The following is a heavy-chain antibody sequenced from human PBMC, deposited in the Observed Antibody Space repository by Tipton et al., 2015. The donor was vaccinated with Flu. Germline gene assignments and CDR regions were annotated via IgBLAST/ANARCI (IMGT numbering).Heavy chain of an antibody. CDR3: ARDRGYSGYDDEVGGHWFDP. CDR1: GGSISSGGYY. V-gene: IGHV4-31*02. Sequence: LRLSCTVSGGSISSGGYYWSWIRQHPGKGLEWIGYIYYSGSTYYNPSLKSRVTISVDTSKNQFSLKLSSVTAADTAVYYCARDRGYSGYDDEVGGHWFDPWGQGTLVTVSS. D-gene: IGHD5-12*01. J-gene: IGHJ5*02. CDR2: IYYSGST.